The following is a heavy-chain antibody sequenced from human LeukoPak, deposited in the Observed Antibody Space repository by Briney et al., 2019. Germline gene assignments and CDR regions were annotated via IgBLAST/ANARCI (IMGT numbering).Heavy chain of an antibody. J-gene: IGHJ6*02. Sequence: GGSPRLSCAASGFTFSSYAMHWVRQAPGKGLEWVAVISYDGSNKYYADSVKGRFTISRDNSKNTLYLQMNSLRAEDTAVYYCARAGYDFWSGHYYYYGMDVWGQGTTVTVSS. CDR1: GFTFSSYA. CDR2: ISYDGSNK. D-gene: IGHD3-3*01. V-gene: IGHV3-30-3*01. CDR3: ARAGYDFWSGHYYYYGMDV.